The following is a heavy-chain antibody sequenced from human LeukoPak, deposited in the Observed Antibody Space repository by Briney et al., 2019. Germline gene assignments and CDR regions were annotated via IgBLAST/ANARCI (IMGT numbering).Heavy chain of an antibody. CDR3: ARTNPGDAFDI. V-gene: IGHV3-72*01. Sequence: GGSLRLSCAASGFTFSDHYMDWVRQAPGKGLEWVGRTRKKANSYSTDYAASVKGRFTSSRDDSENSPYLQMNSLKTEDTAVYYCARTNPGDAFDIWGQGTVVTVSS. CDR1: GFTFSDHY. J-gene: IGHJ3*02. CDR2: TRKKANSYST.